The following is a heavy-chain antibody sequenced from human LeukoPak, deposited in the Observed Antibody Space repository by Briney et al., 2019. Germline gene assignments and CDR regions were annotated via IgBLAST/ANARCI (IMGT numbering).Heavy chain of an antibody. D-gene: IGHD3-10*01. CDR3: ARGRDAVHYYYYYYMDV. Sequence: ASVKVSCKASGYTFTGYYMHWVRQAPGQGLEWMGWINPNSGGTNYAQKFQGRVTMTRDTSISTAHMELSRLRSDDTAVYYCARGRDAVHYYYYYYMDVWGKGTTVTVSS. CDR1: GYTFTGYY. J-gene: IGHJ6*03. V-gene: IGHV1-2*02. CDR2: INPNSGGT.